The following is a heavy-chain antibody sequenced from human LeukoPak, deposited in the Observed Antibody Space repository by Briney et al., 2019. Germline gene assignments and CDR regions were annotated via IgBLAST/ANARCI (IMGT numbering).Heavy chain of an antibody. J-gene: IGHJ3*02. CDR2: IKQDGSAK. CDR3: ARGDFSDYGDYVDAFDI. Sequence: PGGSLRLSCAASGFTFNNYWMSWVRQVPGKGLQWVANIKQDGSAKFYVDSVKGRFTISRDNTKNSLYLRMNSLRVEDTAVYYCARGDFSDYGDYVDAFDIWGQGTMATVSS. D-gene: IGHD4-17*01. V-gene: IGHV3-7*01. CDR1: GFTFNNYW.